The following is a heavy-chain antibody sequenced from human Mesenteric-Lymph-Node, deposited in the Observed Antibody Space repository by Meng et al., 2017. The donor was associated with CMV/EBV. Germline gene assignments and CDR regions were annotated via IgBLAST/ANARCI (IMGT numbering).Heavy chain of an antibody. CDR2: INHNSGGT. J-gene: IGHJ4*02. CDR3: ASPQIGDHSFDY. Sequence: CKASGYTFTGYYTHWVRQAPGQGLEWMGRINHNSGGTNYAQKFQGRVTMTSDTSISTAYMELSRLRPDDTAVYYCASPQIGDHSFDYWGQGTLVTVSS. V-gene: IGHV1-2*06. CDR1: GYTFTGYY. D-gene: IGHD3-16*01.